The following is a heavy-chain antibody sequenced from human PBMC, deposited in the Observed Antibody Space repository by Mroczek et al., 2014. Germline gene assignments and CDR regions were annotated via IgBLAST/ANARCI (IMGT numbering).Heavy chain of an antibody. D-gene: IGHD6-13*01. V-gene: IGHV3-33*01. J-gene: IGHJ4*02. CDR3: ARDYDHRGAAGEY. CDR1: GFTFSSYG. Sequence: ESGGGVVQPGRSLRLSCAASGFTFSSYGMHWVRQAPGKGLEWVAVIWYDGSNKYYADSVKGRFTISRDNSKNTLYLQMNSLRAEDTAVYYCARDYDHRGAAGEYWGQGTLVTVSS. CDR2: IWYDGSNK.